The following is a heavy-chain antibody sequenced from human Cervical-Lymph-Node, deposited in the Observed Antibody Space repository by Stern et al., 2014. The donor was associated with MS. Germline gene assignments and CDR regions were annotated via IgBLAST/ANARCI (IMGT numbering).Heavy chain of an antibody. Sequence: DQLVESGAEVKKPGASMKVSCKASGYSFSDFYIHWVRQAPGQGLEWMGRINPKSGGTKYAQKFRGRVTMTRDTSISTAYMELSRLKSDDTAVYYCTRGDLVIVSVVLGRFDPWGQGTLATVAS. V-gene: IGHV1-2*06. CDR2: INPKSGGT. CDR3: TRGDLVIVSVVLGRFDP. CDR1: GYSFSDFY. D-gene: IGHD2/OR15-2a*01. J-gene: IGHJ5*02.